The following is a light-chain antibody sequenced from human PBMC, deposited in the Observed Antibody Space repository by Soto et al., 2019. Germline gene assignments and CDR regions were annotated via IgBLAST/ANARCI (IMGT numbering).Light chain of an antibody. CDR2: KAS. Sequence: DIQMTQSPSTLSASVGDRVTITCRASQSISSWLAWYQQKPGKAPKLLIYKASSLESGVPSRFSGSGCGTEFTLTINSLQPDDFAAYYCQQYNSYPWTFGQGNKVESK. CDR1: QSISSW. J-gene: IGKJ1*01. V-gene: IGKV1-5*03. CDR3: QQYNSYPWT.